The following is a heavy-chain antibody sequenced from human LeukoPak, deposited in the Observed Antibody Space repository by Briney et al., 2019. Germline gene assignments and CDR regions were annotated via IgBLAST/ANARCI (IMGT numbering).Heavy chain of an antibody. V-gene: IGHV1-2*06. D-gene: IGHD5-18*01. CDR1: GYTFTGYY. CDR3: ARAGYSYGYVLDV. J-gene: IGHJ6*02. CDR2: INPNNGGT. Sequence: GASVTVSCTPSGYTFTGYYIHWVRQAPGQGLEWMGRINPNNGGTNYAQKLQGRVTMTRDTSINTAYMELSGLRSDDTAVYYCARAGYSYGYVLDVWGQGTTVTVSS.